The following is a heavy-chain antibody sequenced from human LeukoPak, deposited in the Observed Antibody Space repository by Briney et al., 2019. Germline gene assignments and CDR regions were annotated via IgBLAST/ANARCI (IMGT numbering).Heavy chain of an antibody. CDR2: IYPGDSDN. V-gene: IGHV5-51*01. CDR1: GWRFKKYW. CDR3: VRLFRNWSDGWVDQ. D-gene: IGHD1-1*01. J-gene: IGHJ4*02. Sequence: GGSPEISLQAPGWRFKKYWIGWGRQMPGKGQEGVGIIYPGDSDNRYSPPSQGQVTISAANSISTAYLQWSILHASDTAMYYCVRLFRNWSDGWVDQWGQGTLVTVSS.